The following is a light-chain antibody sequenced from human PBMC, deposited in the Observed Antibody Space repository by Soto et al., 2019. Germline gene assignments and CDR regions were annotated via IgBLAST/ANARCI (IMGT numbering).Light chain of an antibody. J-gene: IGKJ3*01. Sequence: IVLTQSPGTLSLSPGERATLSCGASQSVTTNFLAWYQQKPGQAPRLLIYGASSRATGVPDRFSGSGSGTDFTLTISRLEPGDFAVYYCQQYGIPLFTFGPGTKVDIK. CDR2: GAS. CDR1: QSVTTNF. CDR3: QQYGIPLFT. V-gene: IGKV3-20*01.